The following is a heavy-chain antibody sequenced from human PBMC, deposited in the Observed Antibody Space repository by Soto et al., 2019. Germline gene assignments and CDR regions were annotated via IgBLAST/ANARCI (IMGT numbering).Heavy chain of an antibody. CDR1: GFTFSSYA. CDR2: ISYYGSNK. Sequence: PGGSLRLSCAASGFTFSSYAMHWVRQAPGKGLELVAVISYYGSNKYYADSVKGRFTISRDNSKNTLYLQMNSLRAEDTAVYYCARVGYDSSGIDYWGQGTLVTVSS. J-gene: IGHJ4*02. CDR3: ARVGYDSSGIDY. D-gene: IGHD3-22*01. V-gene: IGHV3-30-3*01.